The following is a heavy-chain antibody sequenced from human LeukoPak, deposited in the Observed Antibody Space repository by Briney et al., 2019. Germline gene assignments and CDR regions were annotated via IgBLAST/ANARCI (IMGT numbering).Heavy chain of an antibody. Sequence: PSETLSLTCTLSGGSISSSSYYWGWIRQPPGRGLEWIGSIYDSGSTYYNTSLKNRVTISVDTCKNQFSLKLSSVTAADTAVYYCARADVSGYSNLDYWGQGTLVTVSS. J-gene: IGHJ4*02. D-gene: IGHD3-22*01. V-gene: IGHV4-39*07. CDR1: GGSISSSSYY. CDR3: ARADVSGYSNLDY. CDR2: IYDSGST.